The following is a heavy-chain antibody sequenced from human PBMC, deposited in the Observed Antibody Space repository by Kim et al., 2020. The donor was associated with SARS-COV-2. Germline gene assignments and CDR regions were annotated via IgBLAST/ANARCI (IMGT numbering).Heavy chain of an antibody. V-gene: IGHV7-4-1*02. Sequence: ASVKVSCKASGYTFTSYAMNWVRQAPGQGLEWMGWINTNTGNPTYAQGFTGRFVFSLDTSVSTAYLQISSLKAEDTAVYYCARGLLWFGESTAGMDVWGQGTTVTVSS. J-gene: IGHJ6*02. CDR1: GYTFTSYA. CDR2: INTNTGNP. D-gene: IGHD3-10*01. CDR3: ARGLLWFGESTAGMDV.